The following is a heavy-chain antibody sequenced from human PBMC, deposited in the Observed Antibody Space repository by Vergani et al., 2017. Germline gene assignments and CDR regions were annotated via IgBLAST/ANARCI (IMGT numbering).Heavy chain of an antibody. D-gene: IGHD5-18*01. J-gene: IGHJ4*02. Sequence: EVQLVESGGGLVKPGGSLRLSCAASGFTFSSYSMNWVRQAPGKGLEWVSYISSSGSTIYYADSVKGRFTISRDKAKNSLYLQMNSLRAEDTAVYYCAREKLQLWLGGFDYWGQGTLVTVSS. CDR1: GFTFSSYS. CDR2: ISSSGSTI. V-gene: IGHV3-21*05. CDR3: AREKLQLWLGGFDY.